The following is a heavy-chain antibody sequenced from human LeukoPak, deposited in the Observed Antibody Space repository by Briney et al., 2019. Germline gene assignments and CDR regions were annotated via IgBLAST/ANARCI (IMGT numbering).Heavy chain of an antibody. Sequence: GGSLRLSCAASGFIFSDYYMAWIRQAPGKGLEWISTIKGTGLTTYYADSVKGRVTISRDNDKNSLFLQMSSLRADDTAIYYCARAGESRYMDVWGKGTAVTVSS. CDR2: IKGTGLTT. CDR1: GFIFSDYY. J-gene: IGHJ6*03. V-gene: IGHV3-11*04. CDR3: ARAGESRYMDV.